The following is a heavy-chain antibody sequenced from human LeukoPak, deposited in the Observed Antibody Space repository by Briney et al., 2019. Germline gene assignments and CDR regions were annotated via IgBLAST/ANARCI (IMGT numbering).Heavy chain of an antibody. V-gene: IGHV3-23*01. Sequence: GGSLRLSCAASGFTFSSYGMSWVRQAPGKGLEWVSAISGSGGSTYYADSVKGRFTISRDNSKNTLYLQMNSLRAEDTAVYYCAKDGYVDTAMAVYFDYWGQGTLVTVSS. CDR3: AKDGYVDTAMAVYFDY. D-gene: IGHD5-18*01. CDR1: GFTFSSYG. CDR2: ISGSGGST. J-gene: IGHJ4*02.